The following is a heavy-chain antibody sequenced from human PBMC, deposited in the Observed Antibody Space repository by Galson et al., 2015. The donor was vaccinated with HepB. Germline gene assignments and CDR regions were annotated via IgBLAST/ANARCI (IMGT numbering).Heavy chain of an antibody. CDR1: GFTFSSYW. Sequence: SLRLSCAASGFTFSSYWMSWVRQAPGKGLEWVANIKQDGSEKYYVDSVKGRFTISRDNAKNSLYLQMNSLRAEDTAVYYCASPLGHLAAALYYFDYWGQGTLVTVSS. D-gene: IGHD6-13*01. CDR3: ASPLGHLAAALYYFDY. CDR2: IKQDGSEK. J-gene: IGHJ4*02. V-gene: IGHV3-7*03.